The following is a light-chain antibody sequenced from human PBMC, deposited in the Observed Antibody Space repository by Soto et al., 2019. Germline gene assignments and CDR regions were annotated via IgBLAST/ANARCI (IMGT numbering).Light chain of an antibody. J-gene: IGKJ1*01. CDR1: QSVTSNY. CDR3: QQYGSSPTT. V-gene: IGKV3-20*01. Sequence: IVWTKSPGTLSVSGEERATPACRARQSVTSNYLAWYQQKPGQAPRLLIFGASISDTGIPDRFSGSGSGTDFTLTISRLEPEDFAVYHCQQYGSSPTTFGQGTKVDIK. CDR2: GAS.